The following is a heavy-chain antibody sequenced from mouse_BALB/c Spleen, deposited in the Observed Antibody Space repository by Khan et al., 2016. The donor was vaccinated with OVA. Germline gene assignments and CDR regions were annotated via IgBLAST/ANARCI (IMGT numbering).Heavy chain of an antibody. V-gene: IGHV14-3*02. Sequence: EVQLQQSGAELVKPGASVKLSCSASGFNIKDTYIHWMKQRPEQGLEWIGRIDPPNDDSKYGPKFQAKATLTEDTSSNPAYLQLSSLTSEDTAVYDCATLYGSPFAFWGQGTLVSVSA. CDR2: IDPPNDDS. J-gene: IGHJ3*01. CDR1: GFNIKDTY. D-gene: IGHD1-1*02. CDR3: ATLYGSPFAF.